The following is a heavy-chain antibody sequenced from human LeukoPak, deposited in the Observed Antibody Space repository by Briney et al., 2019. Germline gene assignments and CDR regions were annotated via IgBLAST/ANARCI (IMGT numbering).Heavy chain of an antibody. J-gene: IGHJ4*02. CDR1: GFAFDYYA. D-gene: IGHD6-19*01. V-gene: IGHV3-43*02. CDR3: AKGAQWLVAL. CDR2: ISGDGSST. Sequence: GGPLRLSCAASGFAFDYYAMHWVRQAPGKGLEWVSLISGDGSSTYYADSVKGRFTISRDNSKKSLFLQMNSLRTEDTALYYCAKGAQWLVALWGQGTLVTVPA.